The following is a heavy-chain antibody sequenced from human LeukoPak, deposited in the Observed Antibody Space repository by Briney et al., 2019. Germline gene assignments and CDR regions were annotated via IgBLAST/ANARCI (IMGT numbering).Heavy chain of an antibody. CDR1: GFTFSSYE. J-gene: IGHJ5*02. V-gene: IGHV3-48*03. Sequence: GGSLRLSCAASGFTFSSYEMNWVRQAPGKGLEWILYISGSGSNIYSADSVKGRFTISRDNAKNSLYLQMNSLRAEDTAVYYCARDYGSGRHINWFDPWGQGTLVTVSS. D-gene: IGHD3-10*01. CDR3: ARDYGSGRHINWFDP. CDR2: ISGSGSNI.